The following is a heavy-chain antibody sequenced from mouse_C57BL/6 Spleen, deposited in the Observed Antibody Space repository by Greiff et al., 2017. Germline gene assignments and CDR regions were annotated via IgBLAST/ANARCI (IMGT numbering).Heavy chain of an antibody. D-gene: IGHD2-1*01. V-gene: IGHV2-5*01. Sequence: VKLVESGPGLVQPSQSLSITCTVSGFSLTSYGVHWVRQSPGKGLEWLGVIWRGGSTDYNAAFMSRLSITKDNSKSQVFFKMNSLQADDTAIYYCAKNPGKTYAMDYWGQGTSVTVSS. CDR1: GFSLTSYG. CDR2: IWRGGST. J-gene: IGHJ4*01. CDR3: AKNPGKTYAMDY.